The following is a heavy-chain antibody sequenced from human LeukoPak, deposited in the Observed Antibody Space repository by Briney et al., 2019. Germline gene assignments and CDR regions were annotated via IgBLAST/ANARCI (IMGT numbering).Heavy chain of an antibody. CDR3: AKGSGAARPYYLDY. CDR1: GFAFNNYV. D-gene: IGHD6-6*01. J-gene: IGHJ4*02. CDR2: ISGSGDST. V-gene: IGHV3-23*01. Sequence: GGSLRLSCAASGFAFNNYVMTWVRQAPGKGLDWFSAISGSGDSTYYADSVKGRFTISRDSSKSTLFLQMTSLTAEDTAVYYCAKGSGAARPYYLDYWGRGTLVTVSS.